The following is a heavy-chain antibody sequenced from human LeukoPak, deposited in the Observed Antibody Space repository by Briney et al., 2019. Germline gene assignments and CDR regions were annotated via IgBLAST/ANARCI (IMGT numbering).Heavy chain of an antibody. J-gene: IGHJ4*02. Sequence: ASVKVSCKASGGTYSSYAISWVRQAPGQGLEWMGGIIPIFGTANYAQKFQGRVTITTDESTSTAYMELSSLRSEDTAVYYCARLGGYSSSWSTNDYWGQGTLVTVSS. CDR1: GGTYSSYA. CDR3: ARLGGYSSSWSTNDY. D-gene: IGHD6-13*01. CDR2: IIPIFGTA. V-gene: IGHV1-69*05.